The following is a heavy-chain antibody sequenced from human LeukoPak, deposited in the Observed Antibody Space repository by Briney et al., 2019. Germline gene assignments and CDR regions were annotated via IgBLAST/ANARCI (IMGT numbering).Heavy chain of an antibody. Sequence: EPSETLSLTCSVSGDSISSSSSYWGWIRQPPGKGLEWIGSIYYSGSTFYNPSLKSRLTISIDTSKNRFSLMLTSVTAADTAAYYCARKGGSGSYEDNWFDPWGQGTLVTVSS. CDR2: IYYSGST. V-gene: IGHV4-39*01. CDR1: GDSISSSSSY. D-gene: IGHD3-10*01. CDR3: ARKGGSGSYEDNWFDP. J-gene: IGHJ5*02.